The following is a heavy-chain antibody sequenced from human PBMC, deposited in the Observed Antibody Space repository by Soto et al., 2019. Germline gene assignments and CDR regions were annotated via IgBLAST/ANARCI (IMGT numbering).Heavy chain of an antibody. CDR1: GFTFSSYA. J-gene: IGHJ4*02. V-gene: IGHV3-23*01. Sequence: EVQLLESGGGLVQPGGSLRLSCAASGFTFSSYATSWVRQAPGKGLEWLAGITFRGDYTYYADSVKGRFTLSRDNSRNRLDLQMNSLKVEDTALYYCAKLGTMGVFDNWGPGTLLTVSS. D-gene: IGHD1-26*01. CDR2: ITFRGDYT. CDR3: AKLGTMGVFDN.